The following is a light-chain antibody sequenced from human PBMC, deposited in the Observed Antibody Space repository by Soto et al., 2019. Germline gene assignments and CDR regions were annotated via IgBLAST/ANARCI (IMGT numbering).Light chain of an antibody. V-gene: IGLV2-23*03. Sequence: QSALTQPASVSGSPGQSITISCTGTSSDVGKYNLVSWYQHHPGKAPKFMIYEGTKRPSGVSNRFSGSKSGNTASLTISGLQAEDEADYYCCSYASSNTFVFGGGTKLTV. CDR1: SSDVGKYNL. CDR2: EGT. CDR3: CSYASSNTFV. J-gene: IGLJ2*01.